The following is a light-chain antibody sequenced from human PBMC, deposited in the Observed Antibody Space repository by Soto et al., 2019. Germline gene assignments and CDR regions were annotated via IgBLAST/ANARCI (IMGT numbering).Light chain of an antibody. Sequence: EIVLTQSPATLSLSSGERATFSCRASQSVGSYLAWYQQKPGQPPRLLIYDASNRATGIPARFSGSGSGTDFTLTISRLAPEDVAIYYCQQRSIWAPHTFGLGNKLEIK. CDR3: QQRSIWAPHT. V-gene: IGKV3-11*01. J-gene: IGKJ2*01. CDR2: DAS. CDR1: QSVGSY.